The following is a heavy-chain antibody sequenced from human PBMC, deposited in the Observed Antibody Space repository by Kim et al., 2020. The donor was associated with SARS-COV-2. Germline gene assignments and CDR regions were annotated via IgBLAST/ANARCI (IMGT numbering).Heavy chain of an antibody. J-gene: IGHJ3*02. Sequence: GGSLRLSCAASGFTFSSYSMNWVRQAPGKGLEWVSYISSSSSTIYYADSVKGRFTISRDNAKNSLYLQMNSLRDEDTAVYYCARSGWELHRDAFDIWGQGTMVTVSS. CDR2: ISSSSSTI. D-gene: IGHD1-26*01. CDR3: ARSGWELHRDAFDI. V-gene: IGHV3-48*02. CDR1: GFTFSSYS.